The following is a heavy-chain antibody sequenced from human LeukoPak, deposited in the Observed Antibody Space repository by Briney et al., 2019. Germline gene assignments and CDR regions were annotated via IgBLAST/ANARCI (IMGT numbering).Heavy chain of an antibody. Sequence: ASVKVSCKASGYTFTGYYMHWVRQAPGQGLEWMGWINTNTGNPTYARGFTGRFVFSLDTSVSTAYLHISSLQAEDTAVYYCARSNNDGDYLGVGFDYWGQGTLVTVSS. J-gene: IGHJ4*02. CDR1: GYTFTGYY. CDR2: INTNTGNP. CDR3: ARSNNDGDYLGVGFDY. V-gene: IGHV7-4-1*02. D-gene: IGHD4-17*01.